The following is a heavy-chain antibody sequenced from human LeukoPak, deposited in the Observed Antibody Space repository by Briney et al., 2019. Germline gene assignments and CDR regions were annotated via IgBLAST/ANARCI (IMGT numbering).Heavy chain of an antibody. Sequence: SETLSLTCTVSGGSISSDNYYWSWIRQPPGKGLEWIGEINHSGSTNYNPSLKSRVTISVDTSKNQFSLKLSSVTAADTAVYYCARLGSGWPFDYWGQGTLVTVSS. CDR2: INHSGST. J-gene: IGHJ4*02. CDR3: ARLGSGWPFDY. V-gene: IGHV4-39*07. CDR1: GGSISSDNYY. D-gene: IGHD6-19*01.